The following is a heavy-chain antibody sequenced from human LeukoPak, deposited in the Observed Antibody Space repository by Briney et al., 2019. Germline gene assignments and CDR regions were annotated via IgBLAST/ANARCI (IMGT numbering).Heavy chain of an antibody. V-gene: IGHV3-21*01. Sequence: GGSLRLSCAASGFTFSSYSMNWVRRAPGKGLEWVSSISSSSSYIYYADSVKGRFTISRDNAKNSLYLQMNGLRAEDTAVYYCARDPRGVGATTGDYWGQGTLVTVSS. CDR1: GFTFSSYS. CDR2: ISSSSSYI. CDR3: ARDPRGVGATTGDY. D-gene: IGHD1-26*01. J-gene: IGHJ4*02.